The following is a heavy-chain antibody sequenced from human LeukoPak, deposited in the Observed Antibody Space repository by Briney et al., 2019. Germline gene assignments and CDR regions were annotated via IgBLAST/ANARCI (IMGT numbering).Heavy chain of an antibody. Sequence: GEPRKTPVKGPGSTFSSLWMGWLRRMPGKGLEWIGIIYPHECDTRHSPSFRGQVTISADRSSSTAYLHWSSVKASDTAIDYCARHYQPSGFGRDWNHPPEAFDIWGQGTMVTVSS. V-gene: IGHV5-51*01. J-gene: IGHJ3*02. CDR1: GSTFSSLW. CDR2: IYPHECDT. D-gene: IGHD1-1*01. CDR3: ARHYQPSGFGRDWNHPPEAFDI.